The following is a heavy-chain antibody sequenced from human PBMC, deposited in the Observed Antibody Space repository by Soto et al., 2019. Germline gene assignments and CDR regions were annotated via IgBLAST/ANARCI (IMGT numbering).Heavy chain of an antibody. V-gene: IGHV3-74*01. D-gene: IGHD2-15*01. CDR2: INNDGSTT. Sequence: EVQLAESGGGLVQPGGSLRLSCAASGFTFNSYWMHWVRQVPGKGLVWVSRINNDGSTTNYADSVKGRFTISRDNARNTVYLQMNGLRADDTAVYYCVRGVIAANCFDYWGQGTLVTVSS. CDR1: GFTFNSYW. CDR3: VRGVIAANCFDY. J-gene: IGHJ4*02.